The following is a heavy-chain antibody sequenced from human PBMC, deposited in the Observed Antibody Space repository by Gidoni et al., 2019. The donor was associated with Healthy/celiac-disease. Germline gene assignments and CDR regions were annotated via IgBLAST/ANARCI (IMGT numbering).Heavy chain of an antibody. J-gene: IGHJ3*02. CDR2: INSDGGST. CDR1: GFTFSSYC. D-gene: IGHD6-13*01. Sequence: EVQLVESGGGLVQPGGSLRRSCADSGFTFSSYCMHWVRQAPGKGLVWASRINSDGGSTSYADSVKGRFTISRDNAKNTLYLQMNSLRAEDTAVYYCARTLYSSSWYWEANPSEADAFDIWGQGTMVTVSS. V-gene: IGHV3-74*01. CDR3: ARTLYSSSWYWEANPSEADAFDI.